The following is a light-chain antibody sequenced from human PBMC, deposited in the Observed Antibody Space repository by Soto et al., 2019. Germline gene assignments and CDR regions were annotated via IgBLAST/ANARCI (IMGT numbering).Light chain of an antibody. V-gene: IGKV3-20*01. Sequence: EIVLTQSPGTLSLSPGERATLSCRASQSVSRNYLAWYQQKPGQAPRLLIYGASSRATGIPDRFSGSGSGTDFTLTISRLEAEDFALYYCQEYGSSPRTFGQGTKLEIK. CDR1: QSVSRNY. J-gene: IGKJ2*01. CDR3: QEYGSSPRT. CDR2: GAS.